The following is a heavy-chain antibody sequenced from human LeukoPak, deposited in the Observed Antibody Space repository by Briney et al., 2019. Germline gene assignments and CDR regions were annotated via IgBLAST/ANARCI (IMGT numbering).Heavy chain of an antibody. CDR1: GYNFTTSW. Sequence: GESLKISCQSSGYNFTTSWITWARQMPGKGLEWMGIINPGDSDTRHSPSFQGQVTMSVDKSINIAYLEWSSLKASDTAMYYCARQAAGVALDIWGQGTMVTVSS. V-gene: IGHV5-51*01. CDR2: INPGDSDT. D-gene: IGHD6-13*01. CDR3: ARQAAGVALDI. J-gene: IGHJ3*02.